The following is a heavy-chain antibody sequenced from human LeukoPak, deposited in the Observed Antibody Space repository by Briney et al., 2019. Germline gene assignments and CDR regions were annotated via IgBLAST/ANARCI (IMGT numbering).Heavy chain of an antibody. Sequence: SETLSLTCTVSGGSISSYYWSWIRQPPGKGLEWVGSFYSSGSTHYNPSLKSRVTISVGTSENQFSLKLRSVAAADTAVYYCAREGDYGDHPSPLAYWGQGTLVTVSS. V-gene: IGHV4-59*01. CDR2: FYSSGST. D-gene: IGHD4-17*01. J-gene: IGHJ4*02. CDR1: GGSISSYY. CDR3: AREGDYGDHPSPLAY.